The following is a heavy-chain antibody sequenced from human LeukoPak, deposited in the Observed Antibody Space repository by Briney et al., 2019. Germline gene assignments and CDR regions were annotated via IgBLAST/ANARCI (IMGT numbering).Heavy chain of an antibody. V-gene: IGHV4-59*01. CDR3: ARGGYGLESFDI. J-gene: IGHJ3*02. CDR2: IYYSGST. Sequence: SETLSLTCTISGGPISTYYWSWIRQPPGKGLEWIGYIYYSGSTNYNPSLQSQVTISLDTSKNQFSLRLSSVTAADTAVYYCARGGYGLESFDIWGQGTMVTVSS. D-gene: IGHD3-3*01. CDR1: GGPISTYY.